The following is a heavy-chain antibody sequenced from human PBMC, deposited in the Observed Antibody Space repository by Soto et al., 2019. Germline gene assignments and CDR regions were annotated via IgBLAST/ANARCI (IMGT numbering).Heavy chain of an antibody. J-gene: IGHJ4*02. D-gene: IGHD6-13*01. CDR3: ARGPGIAAFYFDY. Sequence: SETLSLTCTFSGCSISSYYWSLIRQPPGKGLEWIGEINHSGSTNYNPSLKSRVTISVDTSKNQFSLKLSSVTAADTAVYYCARGPGIAAFYFDYWGQGTLVTVSS. V-gene: IGHV4-34*01. CDR2: INHSGST. CDR1: GCSISSYY.